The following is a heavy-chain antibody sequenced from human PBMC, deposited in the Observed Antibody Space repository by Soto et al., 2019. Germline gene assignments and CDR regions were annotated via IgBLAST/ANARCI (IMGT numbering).Heavy chain of an antibody. V-gene: IGHV3-74*01. CDR2: INSDGSST. Sequence: GGSLRLSCAASGFTFSSYWMHWVRQAPGKGLVWVSRINSDGSSTSYADSVKGRFTISRDNAKNTMYLQMNSLRAEDTAVYYCAREGYYYDSSGYYYWGIAGDAFDIWGQGTMVTVSS. CDR1: GFTFSSYW. J-gene: IGHJ3*02. D-gene: IGHD3-22*01. CDR3: AREGYYYDSSGYYYWGIAGDAFDI.